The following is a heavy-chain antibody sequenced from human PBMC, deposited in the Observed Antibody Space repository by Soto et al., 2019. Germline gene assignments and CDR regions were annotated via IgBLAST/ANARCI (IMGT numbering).Heavy chain of an antibody. CDR3: AKAKVSKGYYYAMDV. CDR2: VSSERSNK. V-gene: IGHV3-30*18. Sequence: PGGSLRLSCAASGFTFSSYGMYWFRQAPGKGLEWVALVSSERSNKHYADSVKGRFTISRDNSKNTLCLQMDSLRVEDTAVYYCAKAKVSKGYYYAMDVWGQGTTVNVSS. D-gene: IGHD4-17*01. J-gene: IGHJ6*02. CDR1: GFTFSSYG.